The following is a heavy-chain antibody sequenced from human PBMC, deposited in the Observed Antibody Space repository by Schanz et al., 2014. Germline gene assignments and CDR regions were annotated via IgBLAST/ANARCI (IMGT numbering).Heavy chain of an antibody. CDR1: GFTFSDSW. CDR3: AKLDGYAYGSMGQEYFDY. Sequence: EVQLVESGGGFVQPGGSLRLSCAASGFTFSDSWMHWVRQAPGKGLVWVSRTSHDGRFTTFADSVKGRFTISRDNAKNALYLQMISLRAEDTAVYYCAKLDGYAYGSMGQEYFDYWGQGTLVAVSS. CDR2: TSHDGRFT. J-gene: IGHJ4*02. V-gene: IGHV3-74*01. D-gene: IGHD5-18*01.